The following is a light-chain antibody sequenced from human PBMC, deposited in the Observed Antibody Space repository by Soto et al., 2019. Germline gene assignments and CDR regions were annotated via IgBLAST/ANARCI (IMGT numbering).Light chain of an antibody. CDR1: SSDVGAYNY. J-gene: IGLJ3*02. CDR2: DFI. Sequence: QSVLTQPASVSGSPGQSITISCTGTSSDVGAYNYVSWYQQHPGKVPKLIIYDFINRPSGVSSRFSGSKSVNTASLTISGLQAEDEADYYCTSYTGSVTLVFGGGTKLTVL. CDR3: TSYTGSVTLV. V-gene: IGLV2-14*01.